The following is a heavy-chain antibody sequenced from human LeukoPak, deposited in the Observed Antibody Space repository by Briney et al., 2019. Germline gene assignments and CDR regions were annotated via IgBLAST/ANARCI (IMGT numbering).Heavy chain of an antibody. J-gene: IGHJ5*02. V-gene: IGHV4-30-2*01. D-gene: IGHD7-27*01. CDR2: IYHSGST. CDR3: ASRLGSGWFDP. Sequence: KSSETLSLTCTVSGGSISSGGYSWSWIRQPPGKGLEWIGYIYHSGSTYYNPSLKSRVTISVDRSKNQFSLKLSSVTAADTAVYYCASRLGSGWFDPWGQGTLVTVSS. CDR1: GGSISSGGYS.